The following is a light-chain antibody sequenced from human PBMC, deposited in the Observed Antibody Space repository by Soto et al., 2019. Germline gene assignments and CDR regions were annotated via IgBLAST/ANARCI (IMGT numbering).Light chain of an antibody. Sequence: EILMTQPPDTLSVSPGERATVSSTASQSVSSNLSWYQQKPGQAARLLIYGASSRATGILDRFSGSGSGTDFTLTICSLEPEDFAVYYCQEYGSSRWTFGQGTKVDIK. CDR3: QEYGSSRWT. J-gene: IGKJ1*01. CDR2: GAS. V-gene: IGKV3-20*01. CDR1: QSVSSN.